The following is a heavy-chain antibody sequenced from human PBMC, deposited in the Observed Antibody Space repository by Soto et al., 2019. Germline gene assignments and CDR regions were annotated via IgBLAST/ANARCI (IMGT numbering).Heavy chain of an antibody. J-gene: IGHJ4*01. CDR3: ARGEQLVHFDS. CDR1: GYIFPDYY. CDR2: INPNGGGT. Sequence: ASVKVSCKASGYIFPDYYVHWVRQAPGEGLGWMGRINPNGGGTNYAQKFEGWVTMTTDTSISTAYMELSRLNFDDTAVYYCARGEQLVHFDSWGQGTLVTVSS. D-gene: IGHD6-6*01. V-gene: IGHV1-2*04.